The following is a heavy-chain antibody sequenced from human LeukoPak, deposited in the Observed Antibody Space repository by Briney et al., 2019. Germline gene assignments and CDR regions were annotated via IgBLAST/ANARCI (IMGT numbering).Heavy chain of an antibody. CDR3: ARGLRYFASLHYYYGMDV. D-gene: IGHD3-9*01. V-gene: IGHV4-4*07. J-gene: IGHJ6*02. CDR2: IYTSGST. CDR1: GGSISSYY. Sequence: SETLSLTCTVSGGSISSYYWSWIRQPAGKGLEWIGRIYTSGSTNYIPSLKSRVTMSVDTSKNQFCLMLSSVTAAGTAVYYCARGLRYFASLHYYYGMDVWGQGTTVTVSS.